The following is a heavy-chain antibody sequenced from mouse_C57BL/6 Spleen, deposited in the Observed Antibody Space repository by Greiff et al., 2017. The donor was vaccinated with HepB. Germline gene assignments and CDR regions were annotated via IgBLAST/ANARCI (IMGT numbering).Heavy chain of an antibody. D-gene: IGHD4-1*02. CDR3: APTGRPYWYFDV. J-gene: IGHJ1*03. CDR2: IRNKANGYTT. V-gene: IGHV7-3*01. CDR1: GFTFTDYY. Sequence: DVMLVESGGGLVQPGGSLSLSCAASGFTFTDYYMSWVRQPPGKALEWLGFIRNKANGYTTEYSASVKGRFTISRDNSQSILYLQMNALRAEDSATYYCAPTGRPYWYFDVWGTGTTVTVAS.